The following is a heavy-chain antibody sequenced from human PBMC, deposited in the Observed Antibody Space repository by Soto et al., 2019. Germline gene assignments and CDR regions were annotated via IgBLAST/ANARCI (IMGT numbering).Heavy chain of an antibody. D-gene: IGHD7-27*01. V-gene: IGHV4-30-4*01. CDR1: GVSISTVDYW. CDR3: ARGPSGDKVDS. CDR2: IYDGGRT. J-gene: IGHJ4*02. Sequence: SETLSLTCTVSGVSISTVDYWWSWIRQSPDMGLEWIGHIYDGGRTYNNPSLESRVTMSVDTSKSQLSLTLSSVSAADTAVYYCARGPSGDKVDSWGQGTLVTVSS.